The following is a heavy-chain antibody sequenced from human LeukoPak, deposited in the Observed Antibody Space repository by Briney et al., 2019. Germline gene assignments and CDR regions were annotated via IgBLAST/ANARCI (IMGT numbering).Heavy chain of an antibody. D-gene: IGHD5-24*01. CDR1: RFTFSSYS. Sequence: GGSLRLSCAASRFTFSSYSMNWVRQAPGKGLESVSSISSSSSYIYYADSVKGRFTISRDNAKNSLYLQMNSLRAEDTAVYYCAREERDGYNYYWYFDLWGRGTLVTVSS. CDR3: AREERDGYNYYWYFDL. CDR2: ISSSSSYI. J-gene: IGHJ2*01. V-gene: IGHV3-21*01.